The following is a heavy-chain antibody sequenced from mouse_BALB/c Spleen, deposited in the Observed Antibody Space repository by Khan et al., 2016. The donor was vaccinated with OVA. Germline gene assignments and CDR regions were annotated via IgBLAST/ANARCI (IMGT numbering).Heavy chain of an antibody. CDR1: GFTFSSYG. D-gene: IGHD1-1*01. J-gene: IGHJ2*01. V-gene: IGHV5-17*02. Sequence: EVQLQESGGGLVQPGGSRKLSCAASGFTFSSYGMHWVRQAPEKGLEWVAYISGDSSTIYYTDTVKGRFTISRDNPKNTLSLQMTSLMSEDTAMYYCATSYYYGYYFDYWGPGTTLPGSS. CDR3: ATSYYYGYYFDY. CDR2: ISGDSSTI.